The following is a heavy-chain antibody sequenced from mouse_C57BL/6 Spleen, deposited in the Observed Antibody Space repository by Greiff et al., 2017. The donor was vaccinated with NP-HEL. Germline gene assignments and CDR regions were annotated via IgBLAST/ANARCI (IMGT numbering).Heavy chain of an antibody. CDR2: IRNKANNHAT. D-gene: IGHD2-2*01. CDR3: TRPYGYDPPY. CDR1: GFTFSDSW. Sequence: EVQVVESGGGLVQPGGSMKLSCAASGFTFSDSWMDWVRQSPEKGLEWVAEIRNKANNHATYYAESVKGRFTISRDDSKSSVYLQMNSLRAEDTGIYYCTRPYGYDPPYWGQGTLVTVSA. J-gene: IGHJ3*01. V-gene: IGHV6-6*01.